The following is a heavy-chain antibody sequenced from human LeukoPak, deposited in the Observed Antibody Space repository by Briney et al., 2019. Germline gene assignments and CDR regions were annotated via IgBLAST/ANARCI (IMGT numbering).Heavy chain of an antibody. V-gene: IGHV4-39*07. CDR2: RFYSGST. CDR3: ARDHGADIVVVPAAFDY. J-gene: IGHJ4*02. D-gene: IGHD2-2*01. CDR1: GGSIGTYY. Sequence: SETLSLTCTVSGGSIGTYYWSWIRQPPEKGLEWIGSRFYSGSTYHNPSLKSRVTISVDTSKNQFSLRLSSVTAADTAVYYCARDHGADIVVVPAAFDYWGQGTLVTVSS.